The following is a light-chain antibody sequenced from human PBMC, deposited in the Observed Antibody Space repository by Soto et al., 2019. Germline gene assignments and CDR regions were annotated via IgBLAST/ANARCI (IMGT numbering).Light chain of an antibody. Sequence: EIVITQSPVTLSVSPGERATLSCRASQSVRSNLAWYQQKPGQAPSLLIYGAFTRATGIPTRFSGTGSGTEFTLTISSLQSEDFALYYCQHYNSYSEAVGQGTKGDIK. CDR3: QHYNSYSEA. CDR1: QSVRSN. J-gene: IGKJ1*01. CDR2: GAF. V-gene: IGKV3-15*01.